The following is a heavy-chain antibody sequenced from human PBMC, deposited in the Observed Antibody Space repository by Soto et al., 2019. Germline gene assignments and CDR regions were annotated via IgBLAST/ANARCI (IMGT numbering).Heavy chain of an antibody. CDR3: AREYGYYGMDV. CDR1: GGSISSGDYS. CDR2: IYYSGST. J-gene: IGHJ6*02. D-gene: IGHD4-17*01. V-gene: IGHV4-30-4*01. Sequence: QVQLQESGPGLVKPSQTLSLPCTFSGGSISSGDYSWGWIRQPPGKGLEWIGYIYYSGSTYYNPSLKSRVTISVDTSKNQFSLKLSSVTAADTAVYYCAREYGYYGMDVWGQGTTVTVSS.